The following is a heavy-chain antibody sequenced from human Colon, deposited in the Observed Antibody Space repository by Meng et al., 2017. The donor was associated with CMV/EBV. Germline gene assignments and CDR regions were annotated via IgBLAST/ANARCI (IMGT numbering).Heavy chain of an antibody. CDR2: IYNSGSA. CDR1: GGCFTSNSYF. J-gene: IGHJ4*02. D-gene: IGHD3-10*02. V-gene: IGHV4-39*07. CDR3: ARVVLNFFDY. Sequence: GAGPGLGKASEALALTCTVSGGCFTSNSYFWGWIRQPPGKGLEYIGSIYNSGSAYYNPSLKSRVTISLDTSKNQFSLKLSSVTAADTAMYYCARVVLNFFDYWGQGTLVTVSS.